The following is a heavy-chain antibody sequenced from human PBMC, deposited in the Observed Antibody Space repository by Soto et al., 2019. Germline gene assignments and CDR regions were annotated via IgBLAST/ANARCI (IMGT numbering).Heavy chain of an antibody. CDR3: ARDGIAARPTPDY. V-gene: IGHV1-46*01. CDR2: INPSGDGT. J-gene: IGHJ4*02. D-gene: IGHD6-6*01. Sequence: ASVKVSCKASGYTFTTYYIHWVRQAPGQGLEWMGVINPSGDGTTYAQKFRGRVTMTTDTSTSTAYMELRSLRSDDTALYYCARDGIAARPTPDYWGQGTLVTVSS. CDR1: GYTFTTYY.